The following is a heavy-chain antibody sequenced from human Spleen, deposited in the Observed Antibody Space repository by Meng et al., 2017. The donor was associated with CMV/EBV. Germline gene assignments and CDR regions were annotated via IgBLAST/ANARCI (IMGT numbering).Heavy chain of an antibody. CDR1: GDSFIGYW. Sequence: GESLKISFKASGDSFIGYWIGWVRQMPGKGLEWMGIIYPGDSDTRYSPPFQGQVTISADKSITTAYLQWSSLKASDTAMYYCARQDDSSAGLDYWGQGTLVTVSS. D-gene: IGHD6-19*01. V-gene: IGHV5-51*01. CDR2: IYPGDSDT. CDR3: ARQDDSSAGLDY. J-gene: IGHJ4*02.